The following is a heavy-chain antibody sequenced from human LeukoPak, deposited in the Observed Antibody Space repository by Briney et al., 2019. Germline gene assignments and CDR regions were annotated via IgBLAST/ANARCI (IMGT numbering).Heavy chain of an antibody. CDR3: ARDGPLGYCSGGSCHGAFDI. Sequence: SETLSLTCAVSGGSISSGGYSWSWIRQPPGKGLGWIGYIYHSGSTYYNPSLKSRVTISVDRSKNQFSLKLSSVTAADTAVYYCARDGPLGYCSGGSCHGAFDIWGQGTMVTVSS. D-gene: IGHD2-15*01. CDR1: GGSISSGGYS. J-gene: IGHJ3*02. CDR2: IYHSGST. V-gene: IGHV4-30-2*01.